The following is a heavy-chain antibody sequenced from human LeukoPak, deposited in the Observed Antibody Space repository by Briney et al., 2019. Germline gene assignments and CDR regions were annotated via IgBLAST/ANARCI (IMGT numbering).Heavy chain of an antibody. V-gene: IGHV3-53*01. CDR1: GFTVSSSF. J-gene: IGHJ4*02. CDR2: IYSGGST. Sequence: GGSLRLSCAASGFTVSSSFMSWVRQAPGKGLEWVSVIYSGGSTYYADSVKGRFTISRDNSKNTMYPQMNSLRAEDTAVYYCARDSYGIQFDYWGQGTLVTVSS. D-gene: IGHD5-18*01. CDR3: ARDSYGIQFDY.